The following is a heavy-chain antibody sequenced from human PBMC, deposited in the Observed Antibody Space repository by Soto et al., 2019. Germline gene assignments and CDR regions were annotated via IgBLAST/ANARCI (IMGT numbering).Heavy chain of an antibody. CDR2: IYYSGST. D-gene: IGHD6-13*01. CDR3: ARDGMRGSSSHYYMDV. J-gene: IGHJ6*03. CDR1: GGSISSYY. V-gene: IGHV4-59*01. Sequence: PSETLSLTCTVSGGSISSYYWSWIRPPPGKGLEWIGYIYYSGSTNYNPSLKSRVTISVDTSKNQFSLKLSSVTAADTAVYYCARDGMRGSSSHYYMDVWGKGTTVTVSS.